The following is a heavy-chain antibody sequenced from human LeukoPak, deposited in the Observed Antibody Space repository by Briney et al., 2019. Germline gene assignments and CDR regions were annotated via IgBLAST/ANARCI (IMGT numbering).Heavy chain of an antibody. D-gene: IGHD3-22*01. V-gene: IGHV1-8*01. Sequence: GASVKVSCKASGYTFTSYDINWVRQATGQGLEWMGWMNPNSGNTGYAQKFQGRVTLTRNTSISTAYMELSSLRSEDTAVYYCARGVPYYYDSIDYWGQGTLVTVSS. CDR1: GYTFTSYD. CDR3: ARGVPYYYDSIDY. J-gene: IGHJ4*02. CDR2: MNPNSGNT.